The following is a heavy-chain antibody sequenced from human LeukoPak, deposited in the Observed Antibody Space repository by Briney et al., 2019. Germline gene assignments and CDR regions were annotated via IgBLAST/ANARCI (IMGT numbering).Heavy chain of an antibody. Sequence: GGSLRLSCTASGFTFSSYEMNWVRQAPGKGLEWVSYISSSGSTIYYADSVKGRFTISRDNAKNSLYLQMNSLRAEDTAVYYCARDGGPEMATINFDYWGQVTLVTVSS. J-gene: IGHJ4*02. CDR2: ISSSGSTI. CDR3: ARDGGPEMATINFDY. V-gene: IGHV3-48*03. D-gene: IGHD5-24*01. CDR1: GFTFSSYE.